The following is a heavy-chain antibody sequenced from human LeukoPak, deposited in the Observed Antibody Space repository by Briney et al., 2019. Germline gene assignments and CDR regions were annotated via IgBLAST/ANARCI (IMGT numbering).Heavy chain of an antibody. V-gene: IGHV1-18*01. CDR3: ARDLEFYYDSSGYYYSNWFDP. D-gene: IGHD3-22*01. CDR2: ISAYNGNT. CDR1: GYTFTSYG. J-gene: IGHJ5*02. Sequence: GASVKVSCKASGYTFTSYGISWVRQAPGQGLEWMGWISAYNGNTNYAQKLQGRVTMTTDTSTSTAYMELRSLRSDDTAVYYCARDLEFYYDSSGYYYSNWFDPWGQGTLVTVSS.